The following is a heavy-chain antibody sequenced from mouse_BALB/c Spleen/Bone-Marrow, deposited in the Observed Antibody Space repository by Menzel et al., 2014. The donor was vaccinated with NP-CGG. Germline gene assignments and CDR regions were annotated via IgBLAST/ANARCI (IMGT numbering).Heavy chain of an antibody. CDR2: IWGDGRT. J-gene: IGHJ2*01. CDR3: ARHRDNYFYFDC. CDR1: GLSLIGYG. D-gene: IGHD1-3*01. V-gene: IGHV2-6-7*01. Sequence: VMLVESGPGLVAPSQSLSITCTVSGLSLIGYGVNWVRQPPGKGLEWLGMIWGDGRTDYNSALKSRLIISKDNSKSQVFLKMNSLQTDDTARYYCARHRDNYFYFDCWGQGTTLIVSS.